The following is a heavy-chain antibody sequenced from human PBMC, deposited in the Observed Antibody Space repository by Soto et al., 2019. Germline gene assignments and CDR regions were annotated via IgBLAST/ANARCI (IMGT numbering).Heavy chain of an antibody. CDR2: IYHSGST. D-gene: IGHD2-2*01. Sequence: SKNLSLSCAVSGVCTDSSNWWSLVRQPPGKGLGWIGEIYHSGSTNYNPSLKSRVTISVDNSKNQFSLKLSSVTAADTAVYYCANLPATSNFDYWGQGTLVTVS. CDR1: GVCTDSSNW. J-gene: IGHJ4*02. CDR3: ANLPATSNFDY. V-gene: IGHV4-4*02.